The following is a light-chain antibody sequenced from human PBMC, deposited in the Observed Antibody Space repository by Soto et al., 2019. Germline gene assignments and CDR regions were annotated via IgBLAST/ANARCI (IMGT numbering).Light chain of an antibody. V-gene: IGKV1-5*03. J-gene: IGKJ2*01. Sequence: DIQMTQSPSTLSASVGDRVTITCRASQSISSWLAWYQQKRGKAPKLLIYKASSLEGGIPSRFSGSGSETEFTLTISSLQPEDFATYYCQQYNSYQYTFGQGTKLEIK. CDR1: QSISSW. CDR3: QQYNSYQYT. CDR2: KAS.